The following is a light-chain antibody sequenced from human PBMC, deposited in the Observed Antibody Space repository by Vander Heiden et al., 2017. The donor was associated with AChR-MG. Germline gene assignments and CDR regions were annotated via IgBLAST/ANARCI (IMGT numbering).Light chain of an antibody. CDR3: NARDISGNHLV. Sequence: SSELTQDPAVSVALGQTVRITCQGESLRSDYASGYQQKPEQVPVLCIDGKNNRHAGIPDRFSGSSSGNTASLTITGAQAEDEADYYCNARDISGNHLVFGGGTKLTVL. CDR1: SLRSDY. V-gene: IGLV3-19*01. J-gene: IGLJ3*02. CDR2: GKN.